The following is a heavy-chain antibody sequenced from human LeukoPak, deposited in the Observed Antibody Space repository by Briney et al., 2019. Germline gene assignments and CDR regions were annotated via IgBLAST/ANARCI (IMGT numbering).Heavy chain of an antibody. CDR2: INHSGST. CDR1: GGSFSGYY. V-gene: IGHV4-34*01. CDR3: ARDRYYGSGSYYYYYGMDV. Sequence: SETLSLTCAVYGGSFSGYYWSWIRQPPGKGLEWIGEINHSGSTNYNPSLKSRVTISVDTSKNQFSLKLSSVTAADTAVYYCARDRYYGSGSYYYYYGMDVWGQETTVTVSS. J-gene: IGHJ6*02. D-gene: IGHD3-10*01.